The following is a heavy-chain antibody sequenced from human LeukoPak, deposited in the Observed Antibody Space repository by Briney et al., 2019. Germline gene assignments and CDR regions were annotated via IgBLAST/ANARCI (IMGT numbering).Heavy chain of an antibody. V-gene: IGHV3-7*03. Sequence: PGGSLRLSCAASGFTFSSYWMSWVRQAPGKGLEWVANIKQDGSEKYYVDSVKGRFTISRDNAKNSLYLQMNSLRAEDTAVYYCARSYSSGWCRGSRYFDYWGQGTLVTVSS. CDR2: IKQDGSEK. CDR1: GFTFSSYW. CDR3: ARSYSSGWCRGSRYFDY. D-gene: IGHD6-19*01. J-gene: IGHJ4*02.